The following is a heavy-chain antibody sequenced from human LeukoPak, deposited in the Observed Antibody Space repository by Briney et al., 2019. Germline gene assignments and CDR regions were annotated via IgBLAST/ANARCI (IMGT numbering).Heavy chain of an antibody. CDR2: MNPNSGNT. CDR1: GYTFTSYD. J-gene: IGHJ5*02. V-gene: IGHV1-8*03. Sequence: ASVKVSCKASGYTFTSYDINWVRQATGQGLEWMGWMNPNSGNTGYAQKFQGRVTITRNTSLSTAYMELSSLRSEDTAVYYCARVSYYYDSTLFDPWGQGTLVTVSS. D-gene: IGHD3-22*01. CDR3: ARVSYYYDSTLFDP.